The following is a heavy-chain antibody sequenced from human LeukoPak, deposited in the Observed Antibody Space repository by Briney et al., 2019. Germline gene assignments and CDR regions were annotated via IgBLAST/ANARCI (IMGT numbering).Heavy chain of an antibody. CDR3: ARARSYYDSSGQPWDAFDI. V-gene: IGHV3-11*01. D-gene: IGHD3-22*01. CDR1: GFTFSDYY. CDR2: ISSSGSTI. Sequence: GGSLRLSCAASGFTFSDYYMSWIRQAPGKGLEWVSYISSSGSTIYYADSVEGRFTISRDNAKNPLYLQMNSLRAEDTAVYYCARARSYYDSSGQPWDAFDIWGQGTMVTVSS. J-gene: IGHJ3*02.